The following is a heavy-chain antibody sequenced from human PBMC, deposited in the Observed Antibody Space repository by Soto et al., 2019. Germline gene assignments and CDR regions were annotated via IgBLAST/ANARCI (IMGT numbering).Heavy chain of an antibody. J-gene: IGHJ4*02. Sequence: GGSLRLSCAASGFTFKNSAMSWVRQAPGKGLEWVSSASDNGDSTYHADSVKGRFTISRDNSKNTLYLQMTNLRAEDTAMYFCARRFWSGYYGDYWGQGTLVTVSS. CDR3: ARRFWSGYYGDY. CDR1: GFTFKNSA. V-gene: IGHV3-23*01. D-gene: IGHD3-3*01. CDR2: ASDNGDST.